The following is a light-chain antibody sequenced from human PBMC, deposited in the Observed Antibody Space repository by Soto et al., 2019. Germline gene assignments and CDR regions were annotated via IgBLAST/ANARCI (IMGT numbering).Light chain of an antibody. CDR2: DAS. CDR3: QQYGRSPFT. CDR1: QSVTGSS. V-gene: IGKV3-20*01. J-gene: IGKJ3*01. Sequence: EIVLTQSPGTLSLSPGERVTLSCRASQSVTGSSLAWYQHKPGQAPRLLIYDASSRATGIPDRFSGSGSGTDFTLTSSRLEPEDYALYYCQQYGRSPFTFGPGTRVDIK.